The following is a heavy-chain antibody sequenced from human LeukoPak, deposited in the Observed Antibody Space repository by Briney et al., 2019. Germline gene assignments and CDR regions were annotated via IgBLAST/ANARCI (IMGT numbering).Heavy chain of an antibody. J-gene: IGHJ4*02. D-gene: IGHD6-19*01. CDR2: IIPIFGTA. CDR1: GGTFSSYA. CDR3: ARETLDGQWQRRWCWDT. V-gene: IGHV1-69*06. Sequence: SVKVSCKASGGTFSSYAISWVGQAPGQGLEWMGGIIPIFGTANYAQKFQGRVTITADKPTSTAYMELRSLRSEDTAVYYCARETLDGQWQRRWCWDTWGQGTLVTVSS.